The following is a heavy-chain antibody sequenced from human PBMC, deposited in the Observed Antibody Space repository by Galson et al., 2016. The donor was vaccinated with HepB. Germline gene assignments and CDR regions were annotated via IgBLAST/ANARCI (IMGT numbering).Heavy chain of an antibody. D-gene: IGHD6-19*01. V-gene: IGHV4-39*07. CDR2: IYYSGST. CDR3: ARDCRGWHHLDWFDP. Sequence: ETLSLTCTVSGGSISSSSYYWGWIRQPPGKGLEWIGSIYYSGSTYFNPSLKSRVTISVDTSKNQFSLNLSSVTAADTAVYYCARDCRGWHHLDWFDPWGQGTLVTVSS. J-gene: IGHJ5*02. CDR1: GGSISSSSYY.